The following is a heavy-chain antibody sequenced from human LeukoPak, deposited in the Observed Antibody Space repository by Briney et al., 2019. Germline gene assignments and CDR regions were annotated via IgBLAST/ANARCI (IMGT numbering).Heavy chain of an antibody. CDR2: IYYSGST. V-gene: IGHV4-39*01. CDR1: GGSIGSSSYY. CDR3: ARLRPDTTYYYDSSGYLFDY. D-gene: IGHD3-22*01. J-gene: IGHJ4*02. Sequence: SETLSLTCTVSGGSIGSSSYYWGWIRQPPGKGLEWIGSIYYSGSTYYNPSLKSRVTISVDTSKNQFSLKLSSVTAADTAVYYCARLRPDTTYYYDSSGYLFDYWGQGTLVTVSS.